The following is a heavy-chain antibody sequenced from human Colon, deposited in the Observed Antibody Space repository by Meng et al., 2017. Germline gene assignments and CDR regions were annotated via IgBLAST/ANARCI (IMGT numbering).Heavy chain of an antibody. CDR2: VSGYNGVT. D-gene: IGHD2-15*01. Sequence: ASVKVSCKASGYTFDSSGLSWVRQAPGQGLEWMGWVSGYNGVTNYAQKFQGRVTMTADTSTSTAYMELMSLRSDDTAVYYCARTPFVGAAGTIGDWFDPWGQGTLVTVSS. CDR3: ARTPFVGAAGTIGDWFDP. J-gene: IGHJ5*02. V-gene: IGHV1-18*01. CDR1: GYTFDSSG.